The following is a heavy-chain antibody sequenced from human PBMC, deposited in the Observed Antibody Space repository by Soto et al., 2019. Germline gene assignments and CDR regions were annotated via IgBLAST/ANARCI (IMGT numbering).Heavy chain of an antibody. Sequence: GGSLRLSCAASGFTFSDYYMSWIRQAPGKGLEWVSDIGGSGGTTYYADSVKGRFTISRDNSKNTLYLQMNSLRAEDTAVYYCAKNCGGDCYTNFDFWGQGTLVTVSS. CDR3: AKNCGGDCYTNFDF. CDR1: GFTFSDYY. V-gene: IGHV3-23*01. D-gene: IGHD2-21*02. CDR2: IGGSGGTT. J-gene: IGHJ4*02.